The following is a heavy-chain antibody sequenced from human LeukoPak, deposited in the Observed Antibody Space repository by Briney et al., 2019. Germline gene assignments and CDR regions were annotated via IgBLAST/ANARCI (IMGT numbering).Heavy chain of an antibody. V-gene: IGHV1-46*01. CDR2: IDPSGGST. CDR1: GYTFSSYY. Sequence: ASVKVSCKASGYTFSSYYMHWVRQAPGQGLGWMGIIDPSGGSTSYAQKFQGRVTMTRDTSTSTVYMELSSLRSEDTAVYYCARTYYYDSSGYRFDYGGQGTLVTVSS. CDR3: ARTYYYDSSGYRFDY. D-gene: IGHD3-22*01. J-gene: IGHJ4*02.